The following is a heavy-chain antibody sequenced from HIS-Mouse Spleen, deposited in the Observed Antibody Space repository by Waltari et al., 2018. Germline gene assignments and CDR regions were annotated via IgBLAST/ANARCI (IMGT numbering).Heavy chain of an antibody. Sequence: QITLKESGPTLVKPTQTLTLTCTFPGFSLRTSGVGVGWILQPPGKALEWLALIYWNDDKRYSPSLKSRLTITKDTSKNQVVLTMTNMDPVDTATYYCAHRIREGYSSSWYYFDYWGQGTLVTVSS. J-gene: IGHJ4*02. CDR3: AHRIREGYSSSWYYFDY. CDR2: IYWNDDK. V-gene: IGHV2-5*01. D-gene: IGHD6-13*01. CDR1: GFSLRTSGVG.